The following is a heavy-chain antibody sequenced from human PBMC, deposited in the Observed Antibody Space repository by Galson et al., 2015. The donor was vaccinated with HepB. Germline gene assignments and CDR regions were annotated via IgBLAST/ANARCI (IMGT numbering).Heavy chain of an antibody. D-gene: IGHD2-2*02. J-gene: IGHJ4*02. V-gene: IGHV3-7*01. Sequence: SLRLSCAASGFTFSSYWMSWVRQAPGKGLEWVANIKQDGSEKYYVDSVKGRFTISRDNAKNSLYLQMNSLRAEDTAVYYCARVRGVVVPAAIPHYFDYWGQGTLVTVSS. CDR3: ARVRGVVVPAAIPHYFDY. CDR1: GFTFSSYW. CDR2: IKQDGSEK.